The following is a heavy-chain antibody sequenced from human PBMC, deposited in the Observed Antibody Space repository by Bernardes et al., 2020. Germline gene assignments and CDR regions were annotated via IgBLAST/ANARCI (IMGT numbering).Heavy chain of an antibody. CDR1: GYSISSGYY. V-gene: IGHV4-38-2*02. J-gene: IGHJ5*02. D-gene: IGHD4-17*01. CDR3: AGDGDYGEPYA. Sequence: TLSLTCAVSGYSISSGYYWGWIRQPPGKGLEWIGSIYHSGSTYYNPSLKSRVTISVDTSKNQFSLKLSSVTAADTAVYYCAGDGDYGEPYAWGQGTLVTVSS. CDR2: IYHSGST.